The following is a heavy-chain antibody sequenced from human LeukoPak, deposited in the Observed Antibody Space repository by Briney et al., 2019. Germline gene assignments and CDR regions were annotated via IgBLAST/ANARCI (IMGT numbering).Heavy chain of an antibody. Sequence: SETLSLTCTVSGGSISSGGYYWSWIRQPPGKGLEWIGYIYHSGSTYYNPSLKSRVTISVDRSKNQFSLKLSSVTAADTAVYYCAGADYYDSSGYYYVGDYWGQGTLVTVSS. CDR3: AGADYYDSSGYYYVGDY. V-gene: IGHV4-30-2*01. D-gene: IGHD3-22*01. J-gene: IGHJ4*02. CDR1: GGSISSGGYY. CDR2: IYHSGST.